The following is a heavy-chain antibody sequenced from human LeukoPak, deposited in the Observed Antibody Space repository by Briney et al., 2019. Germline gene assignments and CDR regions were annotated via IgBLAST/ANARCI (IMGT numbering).Heavy chain of an antibody. CDR2: VYISGST. V-gene: IGHV4-61*02. Sequence: SETLSLTCTVSGGSITSGSYYWSWIRQPAGKGLECIGRVYISGSTNYNPSLAGRATISIDTSKNQFSLRLSSVTAADTAVYYCAGPSGSASDTEYFQNWGQGTLVTVSS. D-gene: IGHD6-13*01. J-gene: IGHJ1*01. CDR3: AGPSGSASDTEYFQN. CDR1: GGSITSGSYY.